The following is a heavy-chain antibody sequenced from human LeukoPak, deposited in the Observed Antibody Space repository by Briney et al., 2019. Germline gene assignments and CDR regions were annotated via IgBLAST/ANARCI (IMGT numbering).Heavy chain of an antibody. CDR3: ARDGPYSSSWEFDY. CDR1: GSSISSYY. V-gene: IGHV4-59*01. CDR2: IYYSGST. Sequence: SETLSLTCTVSGSSISSYYWSWIRQPPGKGLEWIGYIYYSGSTNYNPSLKSRVTISVDTSKNQFSLKLSSVTAADTAVYYCARDGPYSSSWEFDYWGQGTLVTVSS. J-gene: IGHJ4*02. D-gene: IGHD6-13*01.